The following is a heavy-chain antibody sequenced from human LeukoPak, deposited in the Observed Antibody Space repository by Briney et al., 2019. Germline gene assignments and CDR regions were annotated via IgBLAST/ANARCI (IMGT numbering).Heavy chain of an antibody. CDR2: IIPIFGTA. V-gene: IGHV1-69*06. J-gene: IGHJ4*02. D-gene: IGHD3-10*01. CDR1: GGTFSNYA. Sequence: SVKVSCKASGGTFSNYAISWVRQAPGQGLEWMGGIIPIFGTANYAQKFQGRVTITADKSTSTAYMELSSLRSEDTAVYYCARGHAGSGSYYNPFDYWGQGTLVTVSS. CDR3: ARGHAGSGSYYNPFDY.